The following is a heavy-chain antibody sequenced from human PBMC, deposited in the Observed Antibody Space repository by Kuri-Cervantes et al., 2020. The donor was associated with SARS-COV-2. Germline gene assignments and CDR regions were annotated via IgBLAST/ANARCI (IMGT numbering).Heavy chain of an antibody. D-gene: IGHD3-3*01. CDR3: ARLSITIFGALTAPFDS. J-gene: IGHJ5*01. CDR2: IYPGDSDT. Sequence: GGSLRLSCKGSGYSFTSYWIGWVRQMPGKGLEWMGIIYPGDSDTRYSPSFQGQVTISADKSISTAYLQWSSLKASDTAIYYCARLSITIFGALTAPFDSWGQGTLVTVSS. V-gene: IGHV5-51*01. CDR1: GYSFTSYW.